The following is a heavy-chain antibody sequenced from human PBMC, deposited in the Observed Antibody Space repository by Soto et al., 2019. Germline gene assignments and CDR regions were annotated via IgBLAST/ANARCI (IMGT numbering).Heavy chain of an antibody. D-gene: IGHD4-17*01. Sequence: QVQLQQSGPRLVKPSEALSLTCTVSSGPDRSHNWGWIRLPPGRGLAWIDYVYYTGDTAYKPSLRGRVTISGDTSTNDISLTLNSVTAADTAVYYCVRQGIDYLRGLGNVWGQLTTVSVSS. CDR1: SGPDRSHN. CDR2: VYYTGDT. CDR3: VRQGIDYLRGLGNV. V-gene: IGHV4-59*08. J-gene: IGHJ6*02.